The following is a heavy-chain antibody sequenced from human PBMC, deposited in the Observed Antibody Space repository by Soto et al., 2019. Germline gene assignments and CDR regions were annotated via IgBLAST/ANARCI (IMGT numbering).Heavy chain of an antibody. CDR2: IYYSGST. D-gene: IGHD3-10*01. CDR3: ARQFEVGGYYFDY. CDR1: GGSISSGGYY. V-gene: IGHV4-31*03. J-gene: IGHJ4*02. Sequence: QVQLQESGPGLVKPSQTLSLTCTVSGGSISSGGYYWSWIRQHPGKGLEWIGYIYYSGSTYYNPSLKSRFTISVDTSKNQFSLKLSSVTAADTAVYYCARQFEVGGYYFDYWGQGTLVTVSS.